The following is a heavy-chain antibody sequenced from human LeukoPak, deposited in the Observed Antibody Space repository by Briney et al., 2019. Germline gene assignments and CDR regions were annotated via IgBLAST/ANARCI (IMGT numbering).Heavy chain of an antibody. V-gene: IGHV4-59*01. CDR1: GGSISSYY. Sequence: SETLSLTCTVSGGSISSYYWSWIRQPPGKGLEWIGYIYYSGSTNYNPSLKSRVTISVDTSKNQFSLKLTSVTAADTAVYYCARTTEGGYIYGYFYYYYMDVWGKGTTVTISS. D-gene: IGHD5-18*01. CDR3: ARTTEGGYIYGYFYYYYMDV. CDR2: IYYSGST. J-gene: IGHJ6*03.